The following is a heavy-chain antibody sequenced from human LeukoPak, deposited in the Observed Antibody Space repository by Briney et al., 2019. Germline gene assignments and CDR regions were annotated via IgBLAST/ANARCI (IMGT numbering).Heavy chain of an antibody. CDR1: GFTFSTYW. CDR3: VRDWYYDFLTALDY. CDR2: IKEDGSEK. J-gene: IGHJ4*02. V-gene: IGHV3-7*01. D-gene: IGHD3-9*01. Sequence: GGSLRLSCAASGFTFSTYWMSWVRQAPGKGLEWVANIKEDGSEKYYVDSVKGRFTISRDNAKRSLFLQMNSLRAEDTAVYYCVRDWYYDFLTALDYWGQGTLVTVSS.